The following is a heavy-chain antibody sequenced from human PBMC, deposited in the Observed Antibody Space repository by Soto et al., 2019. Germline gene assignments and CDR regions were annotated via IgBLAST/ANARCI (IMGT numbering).Heavy chain of an antibody. Sequence: GGSLRLSCAASGFTFSSYAMHWVRQAPGKGLEWVAVISYDGSNKYYADSVKGRFTISRDNSKNTLYLQMNSLRAEDTAVYYCARSVGGRGDLIYYYYGMDVWGQGTTVTVSS. V-gene: IGHV3-30-3*01. J-gene: IGHJ6*02. CDR1: GFTFSSYA. CDR2: ISYDGSNK. D-gene: IGHD3-10*01. CDR3: ARSVGGRGDLIYYYYGMDV.